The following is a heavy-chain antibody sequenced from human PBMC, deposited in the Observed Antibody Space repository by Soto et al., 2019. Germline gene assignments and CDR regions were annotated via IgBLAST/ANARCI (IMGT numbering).Heavy chain of an antibody. CDR2: FSPIFGTA. D-gene: IGHD2-15*01. Sequence: QVQLVQSGAEVKKPGSSVKVSCKASGGTFSSYAISWVRQAPGQGLEWRGGFSPIFGTANYAQKFQGRVTITADESTSTAYMELSSLRSEDTAVYYCAREVDYCSGGSCYYYYGMDVWGQGTTVTVSS. CDR3: AREVDYCSGGSCYYYYGMDV. J-gene: IGHJ6*02. CDR1: GGTFSSYA. V-gene: IGHV1-69*01.